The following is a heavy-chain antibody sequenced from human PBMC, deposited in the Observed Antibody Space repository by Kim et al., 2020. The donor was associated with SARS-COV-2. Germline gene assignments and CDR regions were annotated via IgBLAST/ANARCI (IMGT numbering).Heavy chain of an antibody. V-gene: IGHV4-34*01. CDR1: GGSFSGYY. D-gene: IGHD3-22*01. J-gene: IGHJ4*02. Sequence: SETLSLTCAVYGGSFSGYYWSWIRQPPGKGLEWIGEINHGGSTNYNPSLKSRVTISVDTSKNQFSLKLSSVTAADTAVYYCARVGYYYDSSGYENLVDYWGQGTLVTVSS. CDR3: ARVGYYYDSSGYENLVDY. CDR2: INHGGST.